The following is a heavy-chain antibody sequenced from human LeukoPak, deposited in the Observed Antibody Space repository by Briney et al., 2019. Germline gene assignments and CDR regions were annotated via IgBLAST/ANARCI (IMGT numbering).Heavy chain of an antibody. Sequence: PGGSLRLSCAASGLTFSSYVMSWVRQAPGKGLEWVSAISGSGGSTYYADSVKGRFTISRDNSKNTLYLQMNSLRAEDTAVYYCAKDEWSAWPARHFDYWGQGTLVTVSS. J-gene: IGHJ4*02. CDR3: AKDEWSAWPARHFDY. CDR1: GLTFSSYV. CDR2: ISGSGGST. D-gene: IGHD3-3*01. V-gene: IGHV3-23*01.